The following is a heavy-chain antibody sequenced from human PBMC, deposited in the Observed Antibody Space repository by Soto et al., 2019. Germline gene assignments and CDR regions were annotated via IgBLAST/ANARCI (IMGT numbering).Heavy chain of an antibody. J-gene: IGHJ4*02. CDR2: MNPNSGNT. CDR3: ARDGSGIGVARNDY. Sequence: ASVKVSCKASGYTFTSYDINWVRQATGQGLEWMGWMNPNSGNTGYARKFQGRVTMTRNTSISTAYMELSSLRSEDTAVHFCARDGSGIGVARNDYWGQRSLVIGSS. V-gene: IGHV1-8*01. D-gene: IGHD6-19*01. CDR1: GYTFTSYD.